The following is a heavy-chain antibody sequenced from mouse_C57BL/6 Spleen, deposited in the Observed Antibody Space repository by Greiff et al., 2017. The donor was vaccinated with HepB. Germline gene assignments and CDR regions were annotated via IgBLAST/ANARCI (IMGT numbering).Heavy chain of an antibody. D-gene: IGHD2-2*01. J-gene: IGHJ2*01. CDR2: INTSNGGT. Sequence: VQLQQPGTELVKPGASVKLSCKASGYTFTSYWMHWVKQRPGQGLEWIGNINTSNGGTNYNEKFKSKATLTVAKYSSTAYMQLSSLTSEDSAVYYCARRIYYGYGFDYWGQGTTLTVSS. CDR1: GYTFTSYW. CDR3: ARRIYYGYGFDY. V-gene: IGHV1-53*01.